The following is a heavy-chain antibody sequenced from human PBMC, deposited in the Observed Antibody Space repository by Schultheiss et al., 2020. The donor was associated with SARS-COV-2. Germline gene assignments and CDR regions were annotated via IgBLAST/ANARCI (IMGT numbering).Heavy chain of an antibody. Sequence: ASVKVSCKASGYTFTSYYMHWVRQAPGQGLEWMGIINPSGGSTSYAQKFQGRVTMTRDTSISTAYMELSRLRSDDTAVYYCVRDEGRSYGSFDIWGQGTMVTVSS. D-gene: IGHD3-16*01. CDR3: VRDEGRSYGSFDI. CDR1: GYTFTSYY. V-gene: IGHV1-46*01. J-gene: IGHJ3*02. CDR2: INPSGGST.